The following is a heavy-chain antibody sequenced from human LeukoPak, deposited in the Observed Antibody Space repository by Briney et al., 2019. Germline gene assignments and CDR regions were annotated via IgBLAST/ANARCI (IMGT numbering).Heavy chain of an antibody. CDR3: ARRLTYKYGSGSAWYFDY. CDR1: GASITDYF. D-gene: IGHD3-10*01. Sequence: ETLSLTCTVSGASITDYFWTWIRQPPGKGLEWIGYIYNSRSTNYNPSLQSRVTISMDTPKKQVTLTLSSVTAADTAIYYCARRLTYKYGSGSAWYFDYWGQGNLVIVSS. J-gene: IGHJ4*02. CDR2: IYNSRST. V-gene: IGHV4-59*08.